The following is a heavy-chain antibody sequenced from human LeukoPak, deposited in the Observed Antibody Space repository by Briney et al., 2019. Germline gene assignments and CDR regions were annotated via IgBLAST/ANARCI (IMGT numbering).Heavy chain of an antibody. CDR3: ARRGVTPFDY. Sequence: SVKVSCKVSGGTLSTYAISWVRQAPGQGLEWMGRIIPILGIANNAQKLQGRVTITADKSTSTAYMELNNLTYEDTAVYYCARRGVTPFDYWGQGTLVTVSS. CDR2: IIPILGIA. V-gene: IGHV1-69*04. CDR1: GGTLSTYA. J-gene: IGHJ4*02. D-gene: IGHD3-10*01.